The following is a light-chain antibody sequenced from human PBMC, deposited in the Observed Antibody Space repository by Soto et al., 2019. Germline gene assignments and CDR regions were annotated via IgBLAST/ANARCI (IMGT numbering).Light chain of an antibody. CDR3: QSYDSSLRGSV. CDR2: GNS. Sequence: QSVLTQPPSVSGAPGQRVTISCTGSSSNIGAGYDVHWYQQLPGTAPKLLIYGNSNRPSGVPDRCSGAKSATSASLAITGLQAEDEADYYCQSYDSSLRGSVFGGGTKLTVL. V-gene: IGLV1-40*01. J-gene: IGLJ2*01. CDR1: SSNIGAGYD.